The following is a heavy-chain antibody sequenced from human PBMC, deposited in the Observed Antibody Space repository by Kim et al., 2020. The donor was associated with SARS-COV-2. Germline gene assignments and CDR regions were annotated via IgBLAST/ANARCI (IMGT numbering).Heavy chain of an antibody. CDR3: ASNYGSGSGFDI. D-gene: IGHD3-10*01. CDR2: IYYNGST. J-gene: IGHJ3*02. CDR1: GGSISSSSYY. Sequence: SETLSLTCTVSGGSISSSSYYWGWIRQPPGKGLEWIGSIYYNGSTYYNPSLKSRVTISVDTSKNQFSLKLSSVTAADTAVYYCASNYGSGSGFDIWGQGTMVTVSS. V-gene: IGHV4-39*01.